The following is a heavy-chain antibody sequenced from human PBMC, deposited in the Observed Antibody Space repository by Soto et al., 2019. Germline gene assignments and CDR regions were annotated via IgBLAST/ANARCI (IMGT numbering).Heavy chain of an antibody. CDR3: ARDFVIVGATRGSD. J-gene: IGHJ4*02. CDR2: ISYDGSNK. CDR1: GFTFSSYA. D-gene: IGHD1-26*01. Sequence: QVQLVESGGGVVQPGRSLRLSCAASGFTFSSYAMHWVRQAPGKGLGWVAVISYDGSNKYYADSVKGRFTISKENSKNTLYLQMNSLRAEDTAVYYCARDFVIVGATRGSDWGQGTLVTVSS. V-gene: IGHV3-30-3*01.